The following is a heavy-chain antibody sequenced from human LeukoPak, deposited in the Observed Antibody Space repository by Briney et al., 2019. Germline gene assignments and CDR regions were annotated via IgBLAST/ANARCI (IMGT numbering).Heavy chain of an antibody. V-gene: IGHV3-7*01. D-gene: IGHD6-13*01. Sequence: GGSLRLSCAASGFTFGIYWMSWVRQAPGKGLEWVGNINQDGSEKYYVDSVKGRLTISRDNAKNSLYLQMNSLRAEDTAVYYCARDRSRFLLWGQGTMVTVSS. CDR3: ARDRSRFLL. CDR2: INQDGSEK. J-gene: IGHJ3*01. CDR1: GFTFGIYW.